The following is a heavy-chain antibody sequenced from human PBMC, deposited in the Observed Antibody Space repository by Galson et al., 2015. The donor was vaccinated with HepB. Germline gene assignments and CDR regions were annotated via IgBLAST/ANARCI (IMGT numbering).Heavy chain of an antibody. CDR2: NRGSGGST. V-gene: IGHV3-23*01. CDR3: AKDRYYHDSSGPHY. Sequence: SLRLSCAVSGFTLSSYAMSWVRQAPGKGLEWVSGNRGSGGSTYYADSVKGRFTISRDISENTLYLQMNSLRAEDTAVYYCAKDRYYHDSSGPHYWGQGTLVTVSS. D-gene: IGHD3-22*01. CDR1: GFTLSSYA. J-gene: IGHJ4*02.